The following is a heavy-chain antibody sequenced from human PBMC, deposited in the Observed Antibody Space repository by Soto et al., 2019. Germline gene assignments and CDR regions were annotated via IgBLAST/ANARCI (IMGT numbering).Heavy chain of an antibody. Sequence: PSETLSLTWTVSGGSISSYYGSWIRQPPGKGREWIGYIYYSGRTNYNPSLKSRGTITVETSKYQFSLKLSSLTAADPAVSSCAREGRNNWFDPWGQGTRGTVS. CDR1: GGSISSYY. CDR3: AREGRNNWFDP. V-gene: IGHV4-59*01. CDR2: IYYSGRT. J-gene: IGHJ5*02.